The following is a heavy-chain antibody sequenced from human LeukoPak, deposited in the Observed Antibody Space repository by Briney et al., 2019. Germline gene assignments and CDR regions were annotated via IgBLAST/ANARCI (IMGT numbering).Heavy chain of an antibody. CDR2: IGSSSSYI. Sequence: GGSLRLSCAASGFTFSSYSMNWVRQAPGKGLEWVSSIGSSSSYIYYADSVKGRFTISRDNAKNSLYLQMNSLRAEDTAVYYCARDQAPWIPFDYWGQGTLVTVSS. J-gene: IGHJ4*02. CDR3: ARDQAPWIPFDY. CDR1: GFTFSSYS. V-gene: IGHV3-21*01. D-gene: IGHD5-18*01.